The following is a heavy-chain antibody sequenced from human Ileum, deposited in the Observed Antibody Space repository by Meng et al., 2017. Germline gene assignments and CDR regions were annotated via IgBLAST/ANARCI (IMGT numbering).Heavy chain of an antibody. CDR2: ISYDGSNK. D-gene: IGHD3-22*01. CDR1: GFTFSSYA. V-gene: IGHV3-30*01. CDR3: ASDLDYYDSSGYRSPWKHYYYGMDV. J-gene: IGHJ6*02. Sequence: GESLKISCAASGFTFSSYAMHWVRQAPGKGLEWVAVISYDGSNKYYADSVTGRFTISRDNSKNTLYLQMNSLRAEDTAVYYCASDLDYYDSSGYRSPWKHYYYGMDVWGQGTTVTVSS.